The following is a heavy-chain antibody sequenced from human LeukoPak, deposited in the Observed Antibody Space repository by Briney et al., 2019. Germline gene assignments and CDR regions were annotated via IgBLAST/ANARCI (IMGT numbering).Heavy chain of an antibody. CDR3: AKTLIVGATTNAFDI. J-gene: IGHJ3*02. V-gene: IGHV3-23*01. CDR2: ISGSGGCT. Sequence: PGGPLRLSCAASGLTFSDYYMSWIRQAPGKGLEWVSAISGSGGCTYYADSVKGRFTISRDNSKNTLYLQMNSLRAEDTAVYYCAKTLIVGATTNAFDIWGQGTMVTVSS. CDR1: GLTFSDYY. D-gene: IGHD1-26*01.